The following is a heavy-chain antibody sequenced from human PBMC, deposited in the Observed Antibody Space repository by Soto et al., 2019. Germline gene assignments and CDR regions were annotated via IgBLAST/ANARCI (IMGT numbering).Heavy chain of an antibody. CDR2: ISYDGSNK. V-gene: IGHV3-30*18. J-gene: IGHJ4*02. D-gene: IGHD5-18*01. CDR3: AKERGGYSYGPCGY. CDR1: GFTFSSYG. Sequence: QVQLVESGGGVVQPGRSLRLSCAASGFTFSSYGMHWVRQAPGKGLEWVAVISYDGSNKYYADSVKGRFTISRDNSKNKLYRQMNSLRAEDTAVYYCAKERGGYSYGPCGYWGQGTLGTVYS.